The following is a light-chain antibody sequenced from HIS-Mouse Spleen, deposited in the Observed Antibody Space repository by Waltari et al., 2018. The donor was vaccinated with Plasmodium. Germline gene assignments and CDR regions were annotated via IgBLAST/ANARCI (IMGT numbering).Light chain of an antibody. Sequence: SYELTQPPSVSVPPGQTARITCSGDALPQNYAYWYQQKSGQAPVLVLYEDSKRPSGIPERVSGSSSGTIATLTISGAQVEEEADYYCYSTDSSGNHRVFGGGTKLTVL. CDR3: YSTDSSGNHRV. V-gene: IGLV3-10*01. J-gene: IGLJ3*02. CDR1: ALPQNY. CDR2: EDS.